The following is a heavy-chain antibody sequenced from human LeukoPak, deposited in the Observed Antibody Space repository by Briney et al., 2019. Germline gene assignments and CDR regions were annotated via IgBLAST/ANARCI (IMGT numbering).Heavy chain of an antibody. CDR1: GFTFSSYA. D-gene: IGHD5-24*01. CDR2: ISGSGGST. CDR3: ASGLVEMATIGDY. J-gene: IGHJ4*02. Sequence: GGSLRLSCAASGFTFSSYAMSWVRQAPGKGLEWVSAISGSGGSTYYADSVKGRFTISRDNAKNTLYLQMNSLRAEDTAVYYCASGLVEMATIGDYWGQGTLVTVSS. V-gene: IGHV3-23*01.